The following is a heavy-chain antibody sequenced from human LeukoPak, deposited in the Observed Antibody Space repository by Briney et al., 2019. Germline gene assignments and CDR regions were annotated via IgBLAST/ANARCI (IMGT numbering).Heavy chain of an antibody. V-gene: IGHV4-39*07. J-gene: IGHJ5*02. CDR3: ARGSLYYYDSSGYSNWFDP. CDR1: GGSISSSSYY. Sequence: SETLSLTCTVSGGSISSSSYYWGWFRQPPGKGLEWIGSIYYSGSTYYSPSLKSRVTISVDTSKNQFSLKLSSVTAADTAVYYCARGSLYYYDSSGYSNWFDPWGQGTLVTVSS. CDR2: IYYSGST. D-gene: IGHD3-22*01.